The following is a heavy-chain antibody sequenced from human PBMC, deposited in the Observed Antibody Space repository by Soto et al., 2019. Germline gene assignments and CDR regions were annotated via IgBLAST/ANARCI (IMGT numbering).Heavy chain of an antibody. CDR1: GDSISSSSYY. J-gene: IGHJ5*02. V-gene: IGHV4-39*01. Sequence: PSETLSLTCTVSGDSISSSSYYWGWIRQPPGKGLEWIGSIYYSGSTYYNPSLKSRVTISVDTSKNQFSLKLSSVTAADTAVYYCAMMIILGYCSGGSCYPLSTWFDPWGQGTLVTVS. D-gene: IGHD2-15*01. CDR3: AMMIILGYCSGGSCYPLSTWFDP. CDR2: IYYSGST.